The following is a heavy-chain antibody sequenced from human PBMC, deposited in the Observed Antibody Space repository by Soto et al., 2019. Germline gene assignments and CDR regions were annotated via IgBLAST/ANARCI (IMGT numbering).Heavy chain of an antibody. V-gene: IGHV3-23*01. CDR3: ASKQGLAVAGTFYFDY. J-gene: IGHJ4*02. D-gene: IGHD6-19*01. CDR1: GFTFSSYA. Sequence: EVQLLESGGGLVQPGGSLRLSCAASGFTFSSYAMSWVRQAPGKGLEWVSAISGSGGSTYYADSVKGRFTISRDNSKNTLYLQMNSLRAEDTAVYYCASKQGLAVAGTFYFDYWGQGTLVTVSS. CDR2: ISGSGGST.